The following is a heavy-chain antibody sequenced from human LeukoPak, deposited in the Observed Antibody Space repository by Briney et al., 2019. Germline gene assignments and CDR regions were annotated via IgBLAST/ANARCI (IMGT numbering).Heavy chain of an antibody. J-gene: IGHJ4*02. CDR2: IYYSGST. V-gene: IGHV4-59*08. D-gene: IGHD3-10*01. CDR1: GGSISGNF. Sequence: AETLSLTCTVSGGSISGNFWSWIRQPPGKGLEYIGYIYYSGSTYYNPSLKSRVTMSVDTSKNQFSLRLSSVTAADTAVYYCARLGGLPAYYFDYWGQGTLVALSS. CDR3: ARLGGLPAYYFDY.